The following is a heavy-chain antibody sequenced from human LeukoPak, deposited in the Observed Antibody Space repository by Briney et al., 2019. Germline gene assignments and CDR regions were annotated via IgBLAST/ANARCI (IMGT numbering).Heavy chain of an antibody. V-gene: IGHV3-23*01. J-gene: IGHJ4*02. Sequence: GGSLRLSCAASGFTISSYAMSWVRQAPGKGLEWVSGIGASGGSTYYADSVKGRFTISRDNSKNTLYLQMNSLRTEDTAVYYCAKAEGYDILTGLDYWGQGTLVTVSS. CDR1: GFTISSYA. CDR3: AKAEGYDILTGLDY. CDR2: IGASGGST. D-gene: IGHD3-9*01.